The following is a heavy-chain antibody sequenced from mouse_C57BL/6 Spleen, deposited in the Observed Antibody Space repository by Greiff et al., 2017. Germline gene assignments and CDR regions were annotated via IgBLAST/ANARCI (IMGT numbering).Heavy chain of an antibody. CDR3: AHHYGRYWYFDV. CDR1: GYTFTSYW. V-gene: IGHV1-55*01. J-gene: IGHJ1*03. D-gene: IGHD1-2*01. Sequence: QVQLQQPGAELVKPGASVKMSCKASGYTFTSYWITWVKQRPGQGLEWIGDIYPGSGSTNYNEKFKSKATLTVDTSSSTAYMQLSSLTSEDSAVYYCAHHYGRYWYFDVWGTGTTVTVSS. CDR2: IYPGSGST.